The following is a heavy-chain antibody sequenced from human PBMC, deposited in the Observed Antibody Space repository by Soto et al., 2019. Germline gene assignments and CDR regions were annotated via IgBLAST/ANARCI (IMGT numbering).Heavy chain of an antibody. Sequence: SETLSLTCTVSDGSISSYYWSWIRQPPGKGLEWIGYIYYSGSTNYNPSLKSRVTISIDTSKNQFSLKLSSVTAADTAVYYCARARGGYFDYWGQGTLVTVSS. CDR1: DGSISSYY. CDR3: ARARGGYFDY. J-gene: IGHJ4*02. CDR2: IYYSGST. V-gene: IGHV4-59*01.